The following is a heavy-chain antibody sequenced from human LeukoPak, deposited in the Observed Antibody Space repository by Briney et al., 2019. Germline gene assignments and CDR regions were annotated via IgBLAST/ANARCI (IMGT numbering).Heavy chain of an antibody. Sequence: ASVKVSCKASGYTFTGYYMHWVRQAPGQGLEWMGWINPNSGGTNYAQKFQGRVTMTRDTSISTAYMELSRLRSDDTAVYYCARGEIFGVVGVYMDVWGKGTTVTVSS. D-gene: IGHD3-3*01. J-gene: IGHJ6*03. CDR2: INPNSGGT. CDR3: ARGEIFGVVGVYMDV. V-gene: IGHV1-2*02. CDR1: GYTFTGYY.